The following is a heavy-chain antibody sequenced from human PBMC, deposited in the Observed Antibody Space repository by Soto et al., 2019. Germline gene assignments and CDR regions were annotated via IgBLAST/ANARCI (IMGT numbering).Heavy chain of an antibody. CDR1: GDSVSSNSAA. Sequence: PSQTLSLTCAISGDSVSSNSAAWNWIRQSPSRGLEWLGRTYYRSKWYNDYAVSVKSRITISPDTSKNKLSLQLNSVTPEDTAVYYFARDHGYDQWDYYYYYMDVWGKGTTVTVSS. D-gene: IGHD5-12*01. CDR2: TYYRSKWYN. CDR3: ARDHGYDQWDYYYYYMDV. J-gene: IGHJ6*03. V-gene: IGHV6-1*01.